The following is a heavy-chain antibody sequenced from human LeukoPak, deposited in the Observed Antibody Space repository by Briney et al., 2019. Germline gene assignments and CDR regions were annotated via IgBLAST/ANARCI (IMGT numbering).Heavy chain of an antibody. CDR1: GFTFSTYW. CDR3: VRDHGDYYFDY. J-gene: IGHJ4*02. CDR2: IKSDGSST. V-gene: IGHV3-74*01. D-gene: IGHD4-17*01. Sequence: PGGSLRLSCAASGFTFSTYWMHWVRQAPGKGLVWVSRIKSDGSSTNYADSVKGRFTISRGNAKNTLNLQMNSLRVEDTAVYYCVRDHGDYYFDYWGQGTLVTVSS.